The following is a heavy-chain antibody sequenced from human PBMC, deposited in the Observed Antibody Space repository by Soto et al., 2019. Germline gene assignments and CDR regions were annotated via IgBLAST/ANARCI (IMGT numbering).Heavy chain of an antibody. CDR2: MNPNSGNT. Sequence: ASVKVSCKASGYTFTSYGISWVRQATGQGLEWMGWMNPNSGNTGYAQKFQGRVTMTRNTSISTAYMELSSLRSEDTAVYYCAIWGYIWGSYRPNYYYYMDVWGKGTTVTVSS. CDR3: AIWGYIWGSYRPNYYYYMDV. D-gene: IGHD3-16*02. CDR1: GYTFTSYG. V-gene: IGHV1-8*02. J-gene: IGHJ6*03.